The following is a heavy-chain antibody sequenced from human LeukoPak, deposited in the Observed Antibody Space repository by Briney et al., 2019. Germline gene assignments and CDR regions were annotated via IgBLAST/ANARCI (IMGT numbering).Heavy chain of an antibody. CDR2: INPNSGGT. CDR1: GYTFTGYY. CDR3: AREGPIAAPTYWYFDL. Sequence: ASVKVSRKASGYTFTGYYMHWVRQAPGQGLEWMGWINPNSGGTNYAQKFQGRVTMTRDTSISTAYMELSRLRSDDTAVYYCAREGPIAAPTYWYFDLWGRGTLVTVSS. D-gene: IGHD6-13*01. V-gene: IGHV1-2*02. J-gene: IGHJ2*01.